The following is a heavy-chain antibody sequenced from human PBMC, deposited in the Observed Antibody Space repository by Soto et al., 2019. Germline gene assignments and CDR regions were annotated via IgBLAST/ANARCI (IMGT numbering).Heavy chain of an antibody. Sequence: SETLSLTCAVYGGSFSGYYWSWIRQPPGKGLEWIGEINHSGSTNYNPSLKSRVTISVDTSKNQFSLKLSSVTAADTAVYYCARNLRGSGWYGPTYYYYGMDVWGQGTTVTVSS. J-gene: IGHJ6*02. V-gene: IGHV4-34*01. CDR3: ARNLRGSGWYGPTYYYYGMDV. D-gene: IGHD6-19*01. CDR1: GGSFSGYY. CDR2: INHSGST.